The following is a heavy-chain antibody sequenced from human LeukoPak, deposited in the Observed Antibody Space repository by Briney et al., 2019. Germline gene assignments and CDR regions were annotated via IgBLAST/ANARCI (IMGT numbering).Heavy chain of an antibody. CDR3: ARHGSISGIAAQRSFDY. CDR2: ISYSGST. V-gene: IGHV4-59*08. Sequence: PSETLSLTCTVSGGSISSYYWSWIRQPPGKGLEWNGYISYSGSTTYHPSLKSRVTISVDTSKNQFSLKLTSVTAADTAVYYCARHGSISGIAAQRSFDYWGQGTLVTVSS. J-gene: IGHJ4*02. CDR1: GGSISSYY. D-gene: IGHD6-13*01.